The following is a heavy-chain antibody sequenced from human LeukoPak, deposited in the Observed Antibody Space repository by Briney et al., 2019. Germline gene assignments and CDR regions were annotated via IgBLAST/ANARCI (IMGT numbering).Heavy chain of an antibody. D-gene: IGHD3-3*01. Sequence: SETLSLTCTVSGGSISSSSYYWGWIRQPPGKGLEWIGSIYYSGSTYYNPSLKSRVTISVDTSKNQFSLKLSSVTAADTAVYYCARNTYYDFWSGTGAYFDYWGQGTLVTVSS. J-gene: IGHJ4*02. CDR1: GGSISSSSYY. CDR3: ARNTYYDFWSGTGAYFDY. V-gene: IGHV4-39*01. CDR2: IYYSGST.